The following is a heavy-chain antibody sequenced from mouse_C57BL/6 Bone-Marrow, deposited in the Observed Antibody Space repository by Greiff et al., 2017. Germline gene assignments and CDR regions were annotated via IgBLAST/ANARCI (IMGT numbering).Heavy chain of an antibody. V-gene: IGHV5-4*01. J-gene: IGHJ4*01. CDR1: GFTFSSYA. Sequence: EVKLVESGGGLVKPGGSLKLSCAASGFTFSSYAMSWVRQTPEKRLEWVATISDGGSYTYYPDNVKSRFTISRDNAKNNLYLQMSHLKSEDTAMYYCARDPSMDYWGQGTSVTVSS. CDR3: ARDPSMDY. CDR2: ISDGGSYT.